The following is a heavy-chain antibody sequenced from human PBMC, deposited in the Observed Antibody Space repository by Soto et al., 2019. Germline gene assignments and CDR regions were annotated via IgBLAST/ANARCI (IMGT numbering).Heavy chain of an antibody. V-gene: IGHV1-69*02. D-gene: IGHD3-10*01. CDR1: GGTFSSYT. Sequence: QVQLVQSGAEVKKPGSSVKVSCKASGGTFSSYTISWVRQAPGQGLEWMGRIIPILGIANYAQKFQGRVTITADNATSTAYMELSSLRSEDTAVYYCPRGPMVRGVPLDYWGQGTLVTVSS. CDR2: IIPILGIA. CDR3: PRGPMVRGVPLDY. J-gene: IGHJ4*02.